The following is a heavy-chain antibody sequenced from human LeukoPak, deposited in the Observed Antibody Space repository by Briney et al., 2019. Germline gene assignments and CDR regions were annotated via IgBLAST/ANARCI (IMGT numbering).Heavy chain of an antibody. D-gene: IGHD6-13*01. CDR3: AKDRTSTWSWDY. J-gene: IGHJ4*02. CDR2: VLSDGNDK. Sequence: GGSLRLSCAASGFTFSSYDMHWVRQAPGRGLEWVAIVLSDGNDKYYADSVKGRFTISRDNSKDTLDLQMNSLRAEDTAVYYCAKDRTSTWSWDYWGQGTLVIVSS. CDR1: GFTFSSYD. V-gene: IGHV3-30*18.